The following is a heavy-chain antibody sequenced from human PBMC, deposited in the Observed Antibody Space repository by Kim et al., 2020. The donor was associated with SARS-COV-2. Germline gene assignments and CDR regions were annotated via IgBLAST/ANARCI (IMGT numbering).Heavy chain of an antibody. Sequence: GGSLRLSCAASGFTFSSYSMNWVRQAPGKGLEWVSSISSSSSYIYYADSVKGRFTISRDNAKNSLYLQMNSLRAEDTAVYYCARANRNCSGGSCFVDYWGQGGLVTVSS. CDR1: GFTFSSYS. CDR2: ISSSSSYI. J-gene: IGHJ4*02. CDR3: ARANRNCSGGSCFVDY. V-gene: IGHV3-21*01. D-gene: IGHD2-15*01.